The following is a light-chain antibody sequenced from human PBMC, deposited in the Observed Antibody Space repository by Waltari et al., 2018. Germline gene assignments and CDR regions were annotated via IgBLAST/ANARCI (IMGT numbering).Light chain of an antibody. Sequence: QSVLTQPPSASGTPGQRVTISCSGSSSNIGKNTVNWYQQLPGTAPKLVISFNDQLPSGVPDRFSGSKSGTSASLAISGLQSEDEADFHCAVWDDSLNGLIFGGGTKLTVL. CDR2: FND. CDR3: AVWDDSLNGLI. J-gene: IGLJ2*01. V-gene: IGLV1-44*01. CDR1: SSNIGKNT.